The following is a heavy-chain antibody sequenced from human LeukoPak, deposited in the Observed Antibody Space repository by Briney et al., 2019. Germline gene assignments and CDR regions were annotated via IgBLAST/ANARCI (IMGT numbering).Heavy chain of an antibody. CDR1: GGSFSGYY. CDR2: INHSGST. J-gene: IGHJ5*02. Sequence: SETLSLACAVYGGSFSGYYWSWIRQPPGKGLEWIGEINHSGSTNYNPSLKSRVTISVDTSKNQFSLKLSSVTAADTAVYYCARSYLFDPWGQGTLVTVSS. CDR3: ARSYLFDP. D-gene: IGHD3-10*01. V-gene: IGHV4-34*01.